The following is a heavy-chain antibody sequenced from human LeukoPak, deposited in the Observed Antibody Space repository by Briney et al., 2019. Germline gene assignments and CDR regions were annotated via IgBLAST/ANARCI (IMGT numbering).Heavy chain of an antibody. J-gene: IGHJ6*02. CDR2: INHSGST. D-gene: IGHD2-2*01. Sequence: SETLSLTCAVYGGSFSGYYWSWIRQPPGKGLEWIGEINHSGSTNYNPSLKSRVTISVDTSKNQFSLKLSSVTAADTAVYHCARHSLKDIVVVPAARSSLVVLGVPPTRYYYYGMDVWGQGTTVTVSS. V-gene: IGHV4-34*01. CDR3: ARHSLKDIVVVPAARSSLVVLGVPPTRYYYYGMDV. CDR1: GGSFSGYY.